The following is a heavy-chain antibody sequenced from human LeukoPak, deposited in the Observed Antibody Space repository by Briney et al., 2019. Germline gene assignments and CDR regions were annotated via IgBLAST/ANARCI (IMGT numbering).Heavy chain of an antibody. V-gene: IGHV1-2*02. CDR2: INPNSGGT. D-gene: IGHD1-26*01. J-gene: IGHJ1*01. CDR1: GYTFTGYY. CDR3: AREWELLRKYLYH. Sequence: ASVKVSCKASGYTFTGYYLHWVRQAPGQGLDWMGWINPNSGGTTYAQNFKGRVTMTWDTSISTAYVELSRLRSDDTAVYYCAREWELLRKYLYHWGQGTLVTVSS.